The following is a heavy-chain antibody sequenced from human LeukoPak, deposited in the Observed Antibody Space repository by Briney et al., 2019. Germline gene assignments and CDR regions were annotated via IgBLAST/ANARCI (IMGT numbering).Heavy chain of an antibody. CDR3: ARDPGASYQAY. CDR2: INSDGSST. D-gene: IGHD1-26*01. V-gene: IGHV3-74*01. J-gene: IGHJ4*02. Sequence: PGGSLRLSCAASGFTFSSYWMHWVRQAPGKGLVWVSGINSDGSSTIYADSVKGRLTIPRDNAKNTLDLQMNSLRAEDTAVYYCARDPGASYQAYWGQGTLVTVSS. CDR1: GFTFSSYW.